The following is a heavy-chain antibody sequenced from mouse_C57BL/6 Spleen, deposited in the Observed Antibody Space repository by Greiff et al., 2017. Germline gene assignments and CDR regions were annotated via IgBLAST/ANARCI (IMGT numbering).Heavy chain of an antibody. CDR1: GYTFTSYT. CDR2: INPSSGYT. J-gene: IGHJ1*03. Sequence: VQRVESGAELARPGASVKMSCKASGYTFTSYTMHWVKQRPGQGLEWIGYINPSSGYTKYNQKFKDKATLTADKSSSTAYMQLSSLTSEDSAVYYCARGGLGDWYFDVWGTGTTVTVSS. V-gene: IGHV1-4*01. D-gene: IGHD2-2*01. CDR3: ARGGLGDWYFDV.